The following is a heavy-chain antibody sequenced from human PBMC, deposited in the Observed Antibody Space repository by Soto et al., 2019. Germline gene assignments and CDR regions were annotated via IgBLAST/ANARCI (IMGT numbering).Heavy chain of an antibody. D-gene: IGHD6-13*01. CDR3: ARLYSSSWMDAFDI. Sequence: QLQLQESGPGLVKPSETLSHTCTVSGGSISSSSYYWGWIRQPPGKGLEWIGSIYYSGSTYYNPSLKSRVTISVDTSKNQFSLKLSSVTAADTAVYYCARLYSSSWMDAFDIWGQGTMVTVSS. V-gene: IGHV4-39*01. CDR1: GGSISSSSYY. CDR2: IYYSGST. J-gene: IGHJ3*02.